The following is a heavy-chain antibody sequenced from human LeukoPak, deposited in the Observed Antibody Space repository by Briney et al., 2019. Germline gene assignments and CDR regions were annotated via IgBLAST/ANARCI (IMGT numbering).Heavy chain of an antibody. Sequence: GGSLRLSCAASGSTFSTYWMHGVRQAPGKGLRWLPRLDSDGSNTIYAASVKGRFTLSRDPAKRTLYLQMNSLRAEDTAVYYCSRGGIFHGFDISGPGTLVAVSS. V-gene: IGHV3-74*01. CDR1: GSTFSTYW. CDR3: SRGGIFHGFDI. J-gene: IGHJ3*02. D-gene: IGHD3-3*01. CDR2: LDSDGSNT.